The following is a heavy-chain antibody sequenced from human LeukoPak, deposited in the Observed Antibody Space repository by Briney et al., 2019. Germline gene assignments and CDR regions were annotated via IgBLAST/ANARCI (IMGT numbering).Heavy chain of an antibody. J-gene: IGHJ1*01. Sequence: GGSLRLSCAASGFTFSSYWMHWVRQAPGKGLVWVSRINSDGSSTSYADSVKGRFTISRDNAKNTLYLQMNSLRDEDTAVYYCARDAPYYEAHRRYFQHWGQGTLVTVSS. CDR2: INSDGSST. CDR3: ARDAPYYEAHRRYFQH. V-gene: IGHV3-74*01. CDR1: GFTFSSYW. D-gene: IGHD3-16*01.